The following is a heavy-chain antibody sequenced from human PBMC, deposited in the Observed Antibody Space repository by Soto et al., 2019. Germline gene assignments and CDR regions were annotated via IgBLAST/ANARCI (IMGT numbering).Heavy chain of an antibody. V-gene: IGHV4-59*08. CDR1: GGSISSYY. D-gene: IGHD3-9*01. CDR2: IYYSGST. J-gene: IGHJ4*02. Sequence: SETLSLTCTVSGGSISSYYWSWIRQPPGKGLEWIGCIYYSGSTNYNPSLKSRVTISVDTSKSQFSLNLNSVTAADTAVYYCARGYDILTGPLDYWGPGTLVTVSS. CDR3: ARGYDILTGPLDY.